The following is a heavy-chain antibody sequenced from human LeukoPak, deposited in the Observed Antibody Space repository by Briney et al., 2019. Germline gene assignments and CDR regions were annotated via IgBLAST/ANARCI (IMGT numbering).Heavy chain of an antibody. CDR1: GYSFTSYW. J-gene: IGHJ5*02. V-gene: IGHV5-51*01. CDR2: IYPGDSDT. D-gene: IGHD6-19*01. Sequence: GESLKISCKGSGYSFTSYWIGWVRQMPGKGLEWMGMIYPGDSDTRYSPSFQGQVTISADKSISTAYLQWSSLKASDTAMYYCARQVAVPASTKWFDPWGQGTLVTVSS. CDR3: ARQVAVPASTKWFDP.